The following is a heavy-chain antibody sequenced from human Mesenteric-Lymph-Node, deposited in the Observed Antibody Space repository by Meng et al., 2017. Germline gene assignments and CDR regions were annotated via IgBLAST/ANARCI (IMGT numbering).Heavy chain of an antibody. D-gene: IGHD3-10*01. CDR3: ARGVSGMVRGVSPSGYYGMDV. V-gene: IGHV3-13*01. CDR1: GFTFSSYD. J-gene: IGHJ6*02. Sequence: GESLKISCAASGFTFSSYDMHWVRQATGKGLEWVSAIGTAGDTYYPGSVKGRFTISRENAKNSLYLQMNSLRAGDTAVYYCARGVSGMVRGVSPSGYYGMDVWGQGTTVTVSS. CDR2: IGTAGDT.